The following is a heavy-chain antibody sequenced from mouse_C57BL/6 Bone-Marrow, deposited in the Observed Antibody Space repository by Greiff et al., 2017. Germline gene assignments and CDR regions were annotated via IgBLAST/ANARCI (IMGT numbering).Heavy chain of an antibody. CDR2: IYPGSGGT. J-gene: IGHJ1*01. CDR1: GYTFTSYW. Sequence: QVQLQQPGAELVKPGASVKMSCKASGYTFTSYWITWVKQRPGQGLEWIGDIYPGSGGTSYNQKFKGKATLTVDTSSSTAYMELRSLTSEDSAVYYCARHHSPWYFDVWGAGTTVTVSS. CDR3: ARHHSPWYFDV. D-gene: IGHD1-2*01. V-gene: IGHV1-55*01.